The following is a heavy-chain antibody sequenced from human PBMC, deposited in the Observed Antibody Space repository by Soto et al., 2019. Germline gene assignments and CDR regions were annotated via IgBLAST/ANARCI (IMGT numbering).Heavy chain of an antibody. D-gene: IGHD3-22*01. CDR3: ARGYYDSSGYYPNHLAY. Sequence: SVKVSCKASGGTFSSYAISWVRQAPGQGLEWMGGIIPIFGTANYAQKFQGRVTITADESTSTAYMELSSLRSEDTAVYYCARGYYDSSGYYPNHLAYCGQGTLVPGSS. CDR1: GGTFSSYA. V-gene: IGHV1-69*13. J-gene: IGHJ1*01. CDR2: IIPIFGTA.